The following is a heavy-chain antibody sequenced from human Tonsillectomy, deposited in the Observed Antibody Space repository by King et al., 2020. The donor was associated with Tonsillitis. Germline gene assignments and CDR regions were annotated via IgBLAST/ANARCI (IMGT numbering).Heavy chain of an antibody. D-gene: IGHD5-18*01. V-gene: IGHV3-21*01. CDR1: GFTFSSYS. CDR3: ARSTYYSYGYVY. J-gene: IGHJ4*02. Sequence: VQLVESGGGLVKPGGSLRLSCAASGFTFSSYSMNWVRQAPGKGLEWVSSISSSSSFIYYADSVKGRFTISRDNAKNSLYLQMNSLRAEDTAVYYCARSTYYSYGYVYWGQGTLVTVSS. CDR2: ISSSSSFI.